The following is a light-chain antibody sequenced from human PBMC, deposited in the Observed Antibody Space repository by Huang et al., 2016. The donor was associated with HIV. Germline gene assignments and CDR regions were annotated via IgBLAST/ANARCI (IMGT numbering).Light chain of an antibody. J-gene: IGKJ5*01. Sequence: ETVMTQSPATLSVSPGERVTLSCRASESVGRTLAWYQQKPGQAPRLLIYGASTRATGVPPSFSGRGSGTEFTLSISSLQSEDFAVYYCQQYNNWPPVTFGQGTRLEIK. CDR2: GAS. V-gene: IGKV3-15*01. CDR1: ESVGRT. CDR3: QQYNNWPPVT.